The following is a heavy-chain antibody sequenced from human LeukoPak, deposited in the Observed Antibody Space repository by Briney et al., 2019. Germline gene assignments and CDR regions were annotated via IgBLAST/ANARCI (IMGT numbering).Heavy chain of an antibody. Sequence: GGSLRLSCAASGFTFSSYAMSWVRQAPGKGLEWVSAISGSGGSTYYADSVKGRFTISRDNSKNTLYLQMNSLRAEDTAVYYCAKARQGTTVTRRYFQHWGQGTLVTVSS. J-gene: IGHJ1*01. D-gene: IGHD4-17*01. CDR2: ISGSGGST. CDR3: AKARQGTTVTRRYFQH. CDR1: GFTFSSYA. V-gene: IGHV3-23*01.